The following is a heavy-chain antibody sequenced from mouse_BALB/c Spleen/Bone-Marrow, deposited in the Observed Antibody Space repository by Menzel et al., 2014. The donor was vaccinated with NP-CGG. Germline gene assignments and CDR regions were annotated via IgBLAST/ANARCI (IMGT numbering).Heavy chain of an antibody. CDR2: ISGVSSTI. V-gene: IGHV5-17*02. D-gene: IGHD1-1*01. CDR1: VFTFSNFG. CDR3: ARSTWSYYNGMDY. Sequence: EVQLVESGGGLVQPGGSRKLSCAASVFTFSNFGIHWVRQAPEKGLEWVAYISGVSSTIYYADTVKGRFTISRDNPKNTLFLQMTSLRSEDTALYYCARSTWSYYNGMDYWGQGTSVTVSS. J-gene: IGHJ4*01.